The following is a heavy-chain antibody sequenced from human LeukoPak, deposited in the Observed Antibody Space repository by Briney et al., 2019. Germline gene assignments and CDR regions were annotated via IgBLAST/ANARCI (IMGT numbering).Heavy chain of an antibody. CDR1: KFTFSNYW. CDR2: IKQDGSDK. Sequence: PGGSLRLSCVASKFTFSNYWMTWVRQAPGKGLEWVASIKQDGSDKYYVDSVKGRFTISRDNAKNSLYLQMNSLTAEDTAVYYCARDRGDDYFDYWGQGTLVTVSS. J-gene: IGHJ4*02. V-gene: IGHV3-7*01. CDR3: ARDRGDDYFDY. D-gene: IGHD2-21*02.